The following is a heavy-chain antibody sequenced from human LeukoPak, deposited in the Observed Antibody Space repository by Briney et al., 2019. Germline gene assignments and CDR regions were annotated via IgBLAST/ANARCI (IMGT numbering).Heavy chain of an antibody. D-gene: IGHD2-21*02. CDR1: GLSFSNYG. CDR2: ISFDGSNK. J-gene: IGHJ5*01. CDR3: ATATYCGFAS. Sequence: PGRSVTLSCTACGLSFSNYGVHGLRQAPGKGPEWVAVISFDGSNKFYADSVKGRFNISRDNSKNTLYLQMNSLRDEDPAVIYCATATYCGFASWGQGSLVTVSS. V-gene: IGHV3-30*03.